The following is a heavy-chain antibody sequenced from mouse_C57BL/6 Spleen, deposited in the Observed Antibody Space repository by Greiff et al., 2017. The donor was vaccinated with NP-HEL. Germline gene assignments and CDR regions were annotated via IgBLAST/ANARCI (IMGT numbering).Heavy chain of an antibody. CDR3: ARRGGNYAMDY. Sequence: EVQLQQSGPELVKPGASVKISYKASGYTFTDYYMNWVKQSHGKSLEWIGDINPNNGGTSYNQKFKGKATLTVDKSSSTAYMELRILTSEDSAVYYGARRGGNYAMDYWGQGTSVTVSS. V-gene: IGHV1-26*01. CDR1: GYTFTDYY. J-gene: IGHJ4*01. CDR2: INPNNGGT.